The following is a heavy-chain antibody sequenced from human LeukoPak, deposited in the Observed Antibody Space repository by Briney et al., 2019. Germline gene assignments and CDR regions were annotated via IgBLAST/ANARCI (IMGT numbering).Heavy chain of an antibody. J-gene: IGHJ4*02. CDR3: ARDLSLAVPVQGY. CDR1: GYTFTVYY. V-gene: IGHV1-2*02. CDR2: INPNSGGT. Sequence: GASVTVSCKASGYTFTVYYMHWVRQAPGQGLEWMGWINPNSGGTNYAQKFQGRVTMTGDTSISTAYMELSRLRSDDTAVYYCARDLSLAVPVQGYWGQGTLVTVSS. D-gene: IGHD6-19*01.